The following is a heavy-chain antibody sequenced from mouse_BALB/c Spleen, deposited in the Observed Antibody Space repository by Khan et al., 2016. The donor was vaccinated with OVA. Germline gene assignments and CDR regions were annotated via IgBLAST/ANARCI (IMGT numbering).Heavy chain of an antibody. Sequence: QVQLKESGPELVRPGVSVKISCKGSGYTFTDYAMHWVKQNHAKSLEWIGLISTYSGNTNYKQKFKGKATMTVDKSSSTAYMELARLTSEDSAIXYCTRPAYDGYYDYWGQGTTLTVSS. D-gene: IGHD2-3*01. CDR2: ISTYSGNT. CDR1: GYTFTDYA. V-gene: IGHV1S137*01. J-gene: IGHJ2*01. CDR3: TRPAYDGYYDY.